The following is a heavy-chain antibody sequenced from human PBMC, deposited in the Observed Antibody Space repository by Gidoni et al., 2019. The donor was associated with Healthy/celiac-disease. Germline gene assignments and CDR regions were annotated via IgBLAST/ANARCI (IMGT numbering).Heavy chain of an antibody. CDR3: ARDDSSGWSGGYYGMDV. Sequence: EVQLVESGGVLIQPGGSLRLSCAASGYTVSSNSMSWVRQAPGKGREWVSVIYSGGSTYYADSEKGRFTISRDNSKNTLYLQMNSLRAEDTAVYYCARDDSSGWSGGYYGMDVWGQGTTVTVSS. J-gene: IGHJ6*02. CDR2: IYSGGST. CDR1: GYTVSSNS. D-gene: IGHD6-19*01. V-gene: IGHV3-53*01.